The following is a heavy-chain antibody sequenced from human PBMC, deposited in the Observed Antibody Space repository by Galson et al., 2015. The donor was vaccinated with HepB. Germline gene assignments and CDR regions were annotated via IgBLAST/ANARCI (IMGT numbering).Heavy chain of an antibody. CDR3: ARYSSSWYWYFHY. D-gene: IGHD6-13*01. CDR2: TYSGGST. J-gene: IGHJ4*02. Sequence: SLRLSCAASGFTVSSNYMSWVRQAPGKGLEWVSVTYSGGSTYYADSVKGRFTISRDNSKNKLHLQMNSLRAEDTAVYYCARYSSSWYWYFHYWGQGTLVTVSS. V-gene: IGHV3-66*01. CDR1: GFTVSSNY.